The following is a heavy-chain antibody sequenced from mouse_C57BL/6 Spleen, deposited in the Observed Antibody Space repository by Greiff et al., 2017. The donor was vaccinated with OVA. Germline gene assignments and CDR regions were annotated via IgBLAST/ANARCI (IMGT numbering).Heavy chain of an antibody. CDR2: ISSGGSYT. Sequence: EVQVVESGGDLVKPGGSLKLSCAASGFTFSSYGMSWVRQTPDKRLEWVATISSGGSYTYYPDSVKGRFTISRDNAKNTLYLQMSSLKSEDTAMYYCARHDSNYAMDYWGRGTSVTVSS. J-gene: IGHJ4*01. CDR3: ARHDSNYAMDY. D-gene: IGHD3-2*01. V-gene: IGHV5-6*01. CDR1: GFTFSSYG.